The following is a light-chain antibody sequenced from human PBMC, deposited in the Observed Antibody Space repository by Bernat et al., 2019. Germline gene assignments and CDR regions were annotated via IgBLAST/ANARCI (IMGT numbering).Light chain of an antibody. V-gene: IGKV3-15*01. CDR3: HQYNSWPQT. CDR2: DTS. CDR1: QRFLYY. Sequence: IVMTQSPATLSLSPGERATLSCRASQRFLYYLAWYHQKPGRAPRLRISDTSTRATGVPARFSCSRSGAEFTLTISSLQSEDFAVYYCHQYNSWPQTFGQGTKVEI. J-gene: IGKJ1*01.